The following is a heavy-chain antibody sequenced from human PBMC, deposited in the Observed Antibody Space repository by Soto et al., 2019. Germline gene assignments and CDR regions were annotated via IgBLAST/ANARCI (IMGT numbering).Heavy chain of an antibody. D-gene: IGHD5-12*01. CDR3: ARDRDYNSGYL. J-gene: IGHJ5*02. V-gene: IGHV1-2*02. Sequence: ASVKVSCKPSGYIFTDHYMHWVRQAPGQGLEWMGWFNPKNDATQSLQKLQGRVAMPRGTSVSPLYMELSRLTSDHTAVYYCARDRDYNSGYLWGQGTLVTVSS. CDR1: GYIFTDHY. CDR2: FNPKNDAT.